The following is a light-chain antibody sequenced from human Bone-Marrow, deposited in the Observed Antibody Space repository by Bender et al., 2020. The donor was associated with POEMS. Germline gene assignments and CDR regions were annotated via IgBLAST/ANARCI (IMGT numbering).Light chain of an antibody. J-gene: IGLJ3*02. Sequence: LTQPPSASGAPGQRVTISCSGSSSNIGNHGVNWYQQLPGEAPKLLIYYDDLLTPGVSDRFSASKSVTSASLAISELQSEDEALYYCSAWDDSLSGWVFGGGTKLTVL. CDR1: SSNIGNHG. CDR2: YDD. CDR3: SAWDDSLSGWV. V-gene: IGLV1-36*01.